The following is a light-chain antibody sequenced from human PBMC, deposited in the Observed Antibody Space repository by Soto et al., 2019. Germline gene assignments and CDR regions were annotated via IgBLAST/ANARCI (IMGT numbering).Light chain of an antibody. CDR1: QSISSW. V-gene: IGKV1-5*01. CDR2: DAS. Sequence: DNQMTQSPSTLSASVGDRVTITCRASQSISSWLAWYQQKPGKAPKLLIYDASSLESGVPSRFSGSGSGTEFTLTISSLQPDDFATYYCQQYNSYPTFGQGTKVEIK. J-gene: IGKJ1*01. CDR3: QQYNSYPT.